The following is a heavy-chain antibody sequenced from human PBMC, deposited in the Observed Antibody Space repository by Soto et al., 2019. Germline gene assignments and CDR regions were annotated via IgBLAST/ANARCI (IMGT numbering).Heavy chain of an antibody. CDR2: ISGSGGST. Sequence: LRLSCSPAGFTFSSYAMSWVRQAPGKGLELVSAISGSGGSTYYADSVKVRFTISRENSKNTLYLQMNSLRAEDTAVYYCAKQSGYENTPAMFKIGWFDPWGQGTLVTVSS. CDR3: AKQSGYENTPAMFKIGWFDP. J-gene: IGHJ5*01. CDR1: GFTFSSYA. V-gene: IGHV3-23*01. D-gene: IGHD5-18*01.